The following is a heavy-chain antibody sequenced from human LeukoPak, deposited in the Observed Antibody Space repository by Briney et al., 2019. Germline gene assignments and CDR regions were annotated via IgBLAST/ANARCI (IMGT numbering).Heavy chain of an antibody. CDR3: ARVGGSPTKQRGIDY. CDR1: GFTFDDYG. D-gene: IGHD3-16*01. CDR2: INWNGGST. V-gene: IGHV3-20*04. J-gene: IGHJ4*02. Sequence: PGGSLRLSCAASGFTFDDYGMSWVRQAPGKGLEWVSGINWNGGSTGYADSVKGRFTISRDNAKNSLYLQMNSLRAEDTALYYCARVGGSPTKQRGIDYWGQGTLVTVSS.